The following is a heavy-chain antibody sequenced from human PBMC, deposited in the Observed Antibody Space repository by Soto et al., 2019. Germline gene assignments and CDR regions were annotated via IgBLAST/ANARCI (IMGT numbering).Heavy chain of an antibody. D-gene: IGHD3-10*01. Sequence: SETLSLTCAVYGGSFSGYYWSWIRQPPGKGLEWIGEINHSGSTNYNPSLKSRVTISVDTSKNQFSLKLSSVTAADTAVYYCARGFTVTMVRGVVYYYGMDVWGQGTTVTVSS. J-gene: IGHJ6*02. V-gene: IGHV4-34*01. CDR3: ARGFTVTMVRGVVYYYGMDV. CDR1: GGSFSGYY. CDR2: INHSGST.